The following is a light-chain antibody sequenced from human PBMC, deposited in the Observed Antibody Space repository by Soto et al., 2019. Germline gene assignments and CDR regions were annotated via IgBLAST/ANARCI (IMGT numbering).Light chain of an antibody. V-gene: IGKV3-15*01. CDR3: QQYSNWPPIT. Sequence: ETVMTQSPGTLSVSLGERATLSCRSSQSVSIHLAWYQQKPGQAHRLLIYDTSTRATGIPARFSGSGSGTEFTLTISSLQSEDFAVYYCQQYSNWPPITVGQGTRLEIK. J-gene: IGKJ5*01. CDR1: QSVSIH. CDR2: DTS.